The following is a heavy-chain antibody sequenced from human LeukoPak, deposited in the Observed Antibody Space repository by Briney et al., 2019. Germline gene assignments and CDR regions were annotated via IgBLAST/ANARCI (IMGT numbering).Heavy chain of an antibody. J-gene: IGHJ4*02. CDR2: IYTSGNT. D-gene: IGHD3-10*01. CDR3: AKSLYDYRSGTYFRPFDY. V-gene: IGHV4-61*02. CDR1: GGSISSGSYY. Sequence: PSETLSLTCTVSGGSISSGSYYWSWIRHPAGKGLEWIGRIYTSGNTNYNPSLKSRVTISVDTSRNQFSLRLSSLTAADTAMYFCAKSLYDYRSGTYFRPFDYWGQGTLVTVSS.